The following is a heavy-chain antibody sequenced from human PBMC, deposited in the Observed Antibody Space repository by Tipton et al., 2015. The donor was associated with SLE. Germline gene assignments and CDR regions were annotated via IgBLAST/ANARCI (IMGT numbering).Heavy chain of an antibody. V-gene: IGHV3-30*02. CDR2: IRYDGSNK. Sequence: GSLRLSCAASGFTFSSYGMHWVRQAPGKGLEWVAFIRYDGSNKYYADSVKGRFTISRDNSKNTLYLQMNSLRAEDTAVYYCAKDLTTVVTYFDYWGQGTLVTVPS. CDR1: GFTFSSYG. D-gene: IGHD4-23*01. J-gene: IGHJ4*02. CDR3: AKDLTTVVTYFDY.